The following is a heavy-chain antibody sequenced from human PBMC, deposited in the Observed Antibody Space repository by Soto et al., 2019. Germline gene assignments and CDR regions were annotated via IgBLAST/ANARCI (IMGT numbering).Heavy chain of an antibody. J-gene: IGHJ6*04. D-gene: IGHD5-18*01. V-gene: IGHV4-30-4*01. CDR3: ARDHNSGYSYGPYYYYGMDV. Sequence: SETLSLTCTVSGGSISSGDYYWSWIRQPPGKGLEWIGYIYYSGSTYYNPPLKSRVTISVDTSKNQFSLKLSSVTAADTAVYYCARDHNSGYSYGPYYYYGMDVWGKGNTVTVSS. CDR2: IYYSGST. CDR1: GGSISSGDYY.